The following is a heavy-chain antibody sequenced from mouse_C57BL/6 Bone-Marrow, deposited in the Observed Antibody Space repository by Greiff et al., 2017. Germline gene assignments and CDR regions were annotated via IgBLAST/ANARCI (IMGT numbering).Heavy chain of an antibody. CDR2: ISYDGSN. D-gene: IGHD2-1*01. V-gene: IGHV3-6*01. CDR1: GYSITSGYY. Sequence: ESGPGLVKPSQSLSLTCSVTGYSITSGYYWNWIRQFPGNKLEWMGYISYDGSNNYNPSLKNRISITRDTSKNQFFLKLNSVTTEDTATYYCARDLWYPWYFDVWGTGTTVTVSS. J-gene: IGHJ1*03. CDR3: ARDLWYPWYFDV.